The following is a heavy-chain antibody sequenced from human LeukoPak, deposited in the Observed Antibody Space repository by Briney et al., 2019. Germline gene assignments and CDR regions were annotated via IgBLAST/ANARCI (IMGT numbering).Heavy chain of an antibody. Sequence: SETLSLTCTVSGGSISSDCWSWIRQPPGKGLEWIGYIYYSGSTKYNPSLKSRVTISVDTSKNQFSLKLRSVTAADTAVYYCARDRGEGRERPFDYWGRGTLVTVSS. D-gene: IGHD1-26*01. CDR2: IYYSGST. CDR1: GGSISSDC. J-gene: IGHJ4*02. V-gene: IGHV4-59*12. CDR3: ARDRGEGRERPFDY.